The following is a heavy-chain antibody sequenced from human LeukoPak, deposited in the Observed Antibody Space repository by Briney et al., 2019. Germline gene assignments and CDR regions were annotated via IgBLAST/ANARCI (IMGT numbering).Heavy chain of an antibody. J-gene: IGHJ4*02. CDR3: ARGASGWYYSVDY. CDR1: GFTFTSYG. D-gene: IGHD6-19*01. V-gene: IGHV1-18*01. CDR2: ISGYNGDT. Sequence: GGSLRLSCAASGFTFTSYGISWVRQAPGQGLEWMGYISGYNGDTHYAQKLQGRVTMTTDTSTSIAYMELRSLRSDDTAVYYCARGASGWYYSVDYWGQGTLVTVSS.